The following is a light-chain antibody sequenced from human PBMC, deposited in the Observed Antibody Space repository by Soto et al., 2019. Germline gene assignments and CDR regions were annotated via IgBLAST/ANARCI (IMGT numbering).Light chain of an antibody. V-gene: IGKV3-15*01. J-gene: IGKJ4*02. CDR2: GAS. CDR3: QQYNNCLRG. Sequence: EIVMTQSPATLSVSPGERATLSCRASQSVSSNLAWYQQKPGQAPRLLIYGASTRSTGVPARFSGSGSGTEFTLTISSLQSEDFALYYCQQYNNCLRGFGGGTKVEIK. CDR1: QSVSSN.